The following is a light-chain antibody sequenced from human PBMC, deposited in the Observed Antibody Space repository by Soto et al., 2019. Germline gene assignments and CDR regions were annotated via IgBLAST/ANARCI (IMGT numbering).Light chain of an antibody. CDR3: KVWDRSSDRPFV. V-gene: IGLV3-21*02. CDR2: DNR. J-gene: IGLJ1*01. Sequence: SYELTQPPSVSVAPGQTARITCGGNNIGRKSVHWYQQKPGQAPVLVVYDNRDRPSGIPERISGSNSGNTATLTISRVEAGDEAQYYCKVWDRSSDRPFVFAAGTKVTVL. CDR1: NIGRKS.